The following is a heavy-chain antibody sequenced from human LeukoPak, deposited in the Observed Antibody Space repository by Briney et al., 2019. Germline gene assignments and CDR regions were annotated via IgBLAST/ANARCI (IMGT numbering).Heavy chain of an antibody. Sequence: PGGSLRLSCAASGFTFSSYSMNWVRQAPGKGLEWVSSISSSSSYIYYADSVKGRFTISRDNAKNSLYLQMNSLRAEDTAVYYCARGPSAAAGPIDIWGQGTMVTVSS. J-gene: IGHJ3*02. CDR3: ARGPSAAAGPIDI. V-gene: IGHV3-21*01. CDR1: GFTFSSYS. D-gene: IGHD6-13*01. CDR2: ISSSSSYI.